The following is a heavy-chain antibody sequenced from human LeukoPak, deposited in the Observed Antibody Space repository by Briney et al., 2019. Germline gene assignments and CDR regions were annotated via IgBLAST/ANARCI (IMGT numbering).Heavy chain of an antibody. J-gene: IGHJ4*02. CDR2: IYYSGST. CDR3: ARSRDYYDSSGLFDY. D-gene: IGHD3-22*01. CDR1: GGSISSYY. V-gene: IGHV4-59*01. Sequence: PSETLSLTCTVSGGSISSYYWSWIRQPPGEGLEWIGYIYYSGSTNYNPSLKSRVAISVDTSKNQFSLKLSSVTAADTAVYYCARSRDYYDSSGLFDYWGQGTLVTVSS.